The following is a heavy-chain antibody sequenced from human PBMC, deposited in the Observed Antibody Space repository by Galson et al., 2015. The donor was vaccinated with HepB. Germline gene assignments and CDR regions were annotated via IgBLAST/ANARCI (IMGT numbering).Heavy chain of an antibody. CDR2: ISYDGSNK. V-gene: IGHV3-30-3*01. Sequence: SLRLSCAASGFTFSSYAMHWVRQAPGKGLEWVAVISYDGSNKYYADSVKGRFTISRDNSKNTLYLQMNSLRAEDTAVYYCARGGSGSYFLDYWGQGTLVTVSS. CDR1: GFTFSSYA. D-gene: IGHD3-10*01. J-gene: IGHJ4*02. CDR3: ARGGSGSYFLDY.